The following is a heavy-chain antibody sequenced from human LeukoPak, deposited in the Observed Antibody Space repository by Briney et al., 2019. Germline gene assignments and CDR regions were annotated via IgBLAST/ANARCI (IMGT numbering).Heavy chain of an antibody. J-gene: IGHJ4*02. CDR1: GYTFTGYY. Sequence: ASVKVSCKASGYTFTGYYMHWVRQAPGQGLEWMGWINPNSGGTNYAQKFQGRVTMTRDTPISTAYMELSRLRSDDTAVYYCAREEAAVGGNYDYWGQGTLVTVSS. D-gene: IGHD6-13*01. V-gene: IGHV1-2*02. CDR2: INPNSGGT. CDR3: AREEAAVGGNYDY.